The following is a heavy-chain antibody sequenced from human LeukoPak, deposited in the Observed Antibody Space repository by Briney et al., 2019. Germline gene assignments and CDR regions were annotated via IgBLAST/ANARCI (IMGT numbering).Heavy chain of an antibody. CDR1: GFTFSDYY. CDR2: ISSSGSTI. CDR3: ARASHHCAFDI. Sequence: GGSLRLSCAASGFTFSDYYMSWIRQPPGKGLEWVSYISSSGSTIYYADSVKGRFTISRDNAKNSLYLQMNSLRAEDTAVYYYARASHHCAFDIWGQGTMVTVSS. V-gene: IGHV3-11*01. J-gene: IGHJ3*02.